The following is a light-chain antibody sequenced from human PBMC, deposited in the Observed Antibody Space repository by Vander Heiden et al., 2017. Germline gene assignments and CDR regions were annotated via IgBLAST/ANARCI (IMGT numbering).Light chain of an antibody. J-gene: IGLJ3*02. CDR2: DVS. CDR3: CSYAGSYSWV. CDR1: SSDVGGYNY. V-gene: IGLV2-11*01. Sequence: QSALTQPRTVPGSPGQSVTISCTGTSSDVGGYNYVSWYQQPPGKAPKLMIYDVSKRPSGVPDRFSGSKSGNTASLTISGLQAEDEADYYCCSYAGSYSWVFGGGTKLTVL.